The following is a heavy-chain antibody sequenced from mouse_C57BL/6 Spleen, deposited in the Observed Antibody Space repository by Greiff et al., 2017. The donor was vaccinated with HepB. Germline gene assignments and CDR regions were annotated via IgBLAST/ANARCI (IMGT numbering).Heavy chain of an antibody. V-gene: IGHV1-82*01. J-gene: IGHJ2*01. CDR2: IYPGDGDT. D-gene: IGHD2-3*01. Sequence: QVQLQQSGPELVKPGASVKISCKASGYAFSSSWMNWVKQRPGKGLEWIGRIYPGDGDTNYNGKFKGKATLTADKSSSTAYMQLSSLTSEDSAVYFCAREEAYDGYFDYWGQGTTLTVSS. CDR1: GYAFSSSW. CDR3: AREEAYDGYFDY.